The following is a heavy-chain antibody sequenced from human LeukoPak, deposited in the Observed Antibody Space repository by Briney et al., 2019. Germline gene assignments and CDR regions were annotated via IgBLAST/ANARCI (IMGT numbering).Heavy chain of an antibody. Sequence: GESLKISCQGSGYSFSNFWIGWVRRMPGKGLEWMGIIYPGDSDTRYSPSFQGQVTISADRSISTAYLQWSTLKGSDTAMYFCAKYTSSGYYYGYYFDYWGQGTLVTVSS. CDR3: AKYTSSGYYYGYYFDY. J-gene: IGHJ4*02. D-gene: IGHD3-22*01. CDR2: IYPGDSDT. V-gene: IGHV5-51*01. CDR1: GYSFSNFW.